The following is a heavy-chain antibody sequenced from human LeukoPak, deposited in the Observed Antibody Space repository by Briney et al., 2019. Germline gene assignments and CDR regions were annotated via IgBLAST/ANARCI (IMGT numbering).Heavy chain of an antibody. V-gene: IGHV1-2*06. CDR1: GYTFTGYY. D-gene: IGHD6-19*01. CDR2: INPNSGGT. J-gene: IGHJ5*02. CDR3: ARGRLLARWLANNWFDP. Sequence: GASVKVSCKASGYTFTGYYMHWVRQAPGQGLEWMGRINPNSGGTNYAQKFQGRVTMTRDTSIGTAYMELSRLRSDDTAVYYCARGRLLARWLANNWFDPWGQGTLVTVSS.